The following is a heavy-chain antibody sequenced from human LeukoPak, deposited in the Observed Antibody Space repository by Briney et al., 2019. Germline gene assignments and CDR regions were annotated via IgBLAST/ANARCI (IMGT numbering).Heavy chain of an antibody. CDR1: GFTFDDYT. Sequence: GGSLRLSCAASGFTFDDYTMHWVRQAPGKGLEWVSLISWDGGSTYYADSVKGRFTISRDNSKNTLYLQMNSLRAEDTAVYYCAKYYDSSGPDYWGQGTLVTVSS. CDR2: ISWDGGST. CDR3: AKYYDSSGPDY. V-gene: IGHV3-43*01. D-gene: IGHD3-22*01. J-gene: IGHJ4*02.